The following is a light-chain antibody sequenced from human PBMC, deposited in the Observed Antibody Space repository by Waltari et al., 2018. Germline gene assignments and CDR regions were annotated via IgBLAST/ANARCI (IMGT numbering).Light chain of an antibody. V-gene: IGLV3-1*01. CDR2: QGS. CDR3: QAWDTSSGGV. Sequence: SYELTQPPSVSVSPGQTVSITCSGDKLGDKHASWYQQKPGQSPALVIYQGSKRPSGIPERVSGSNSGNTATLTISGTQAIEEADYYCQAWDTSSGGVFGTGTKVTVL. J-gene: IGLJ1*01. CDR1: KLGDKH.